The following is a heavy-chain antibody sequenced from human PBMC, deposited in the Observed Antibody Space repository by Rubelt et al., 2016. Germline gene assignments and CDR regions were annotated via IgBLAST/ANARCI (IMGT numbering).Heavy chain of an antibody. Sequence: EVQLVESGGGLVQPGGSLRLSCAASGFTVSSNYMSWVRQAPGKGLEWVSSISSSSSYIYYADSVKGRFTTSRDNAKNSPYLQMNSLRAEDTAVYYCAREVTAVAASEFDYWGQGTLVTVSS. V-gene: IGHV3-21*01. CDR3: AREVTAVAASEFDY. CDR1: GFTVSSNY. J-gene: IGHJ4*02. D-gene: IGHD6-19*01. CDR2: ISSSSSYI.